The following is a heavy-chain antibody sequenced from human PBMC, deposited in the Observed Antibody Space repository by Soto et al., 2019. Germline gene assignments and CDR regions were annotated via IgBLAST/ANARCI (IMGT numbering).Heavy chain of an antibody. D-gene: IGHD3-10*01. J-gene: IGHJ6*02. CDR1: GFTFDDYA. CDR2: INWNSGSI. V-gene: IGHV3-9*01. Sequence: PGGSLRLSCAASGFTFDDYAMHWVRQAPGKGLKWVSGINWNSGSIGYADTVKGRFTISRDNAKTSLYLQMNSLRAEDTALYYCAKDRGSGSYAANYYYYGMDVWGQGT. CDR3: AKDRGSGSYAANYYYYGMDV.